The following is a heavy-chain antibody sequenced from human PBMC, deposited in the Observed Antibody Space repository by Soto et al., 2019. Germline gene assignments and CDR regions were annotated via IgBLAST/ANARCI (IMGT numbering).Heavy chain of an antibody. V-gene: IGHV2-5*02. CDR3: AHREYDGYRRSFDY. D-gene: IGHD3-16*02. CDR2: IFWADDK. J-gene: IGHJ4*02. CDR1: GFSLSTSGVG. Sequence: QITLKESGPTLVKPTQTLTLTCTFSGFSLSTSGVGVGWIRQPPGKALEWLALIFWADDKRYSPSLKSRLTITKDTSNKQVVLTMTNMDHVDTATYYCAHREYDGYRRSFDYWGQGTLVTVSS.